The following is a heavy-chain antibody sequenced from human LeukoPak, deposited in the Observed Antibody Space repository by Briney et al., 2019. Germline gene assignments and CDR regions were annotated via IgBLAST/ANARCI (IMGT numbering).Heavy chain of an antibody. CDR3: ARHRCSSTTCSFDS. CDR1: GFTFSSYA. D-gene: IGHD2-2*01. J-gene: IGHJ4*02. Sequence: PGGSLRLSCAAPGFTFSSYAMTWVRQTPGKGPEWVSLISWKGDTTAYAESVRGRFTISRDNAKNSLYLHMNSLRPEDTAFYHCARHRCSSTTCSFDSWGQGSLVTVSS. CDR2: ISWKGDTT. V-gene: IGHV3-20*01.